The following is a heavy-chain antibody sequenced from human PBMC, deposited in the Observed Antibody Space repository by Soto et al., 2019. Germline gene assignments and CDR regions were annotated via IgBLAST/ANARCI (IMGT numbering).Heavy chain of an antibody. CDR3: AHSVVAGLGYYFDY. CDR1: GFSLSSTRVA. Sequence: SGPTGEPTQTLTLTCTFSGFSLSSTRVAVGWIRQPPGKALECLALIYWDDDKRYSPFLKSRLTITKDTSKNQVVLTMTNMDPVDTATYYCAHSVVAGLGYYFDYWGQGTLVTVS. J-gene: IGHJ4*02. V-gene: IGHV2-5*02. CDR2: IYWDDDK. D-gene: IGHD6-19*01.